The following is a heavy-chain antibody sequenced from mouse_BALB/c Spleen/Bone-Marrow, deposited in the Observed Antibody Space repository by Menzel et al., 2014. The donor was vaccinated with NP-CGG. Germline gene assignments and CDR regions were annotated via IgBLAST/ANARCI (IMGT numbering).Heavy chain of an antibody. V-gene: IGHV1-26*01. J-gene: IGHJ4*01. Sequence: EVQLQESGPDLVKPGASVKISCKASGYSFTGCYMHWVKQSHGKSLEWIGRVDPNNGGTSYNQKFKGRAIFTVDKSSSTAYMELRSLTSEDSAVYFRARPIYDGYSAAMEYWGHGTSVTVSS. CDR3: ARPIYDGYSAAMEY. D-gene: IGHD2-3*01. CDR2: VDPNNGGT. CDR1: GYSFTGCY.